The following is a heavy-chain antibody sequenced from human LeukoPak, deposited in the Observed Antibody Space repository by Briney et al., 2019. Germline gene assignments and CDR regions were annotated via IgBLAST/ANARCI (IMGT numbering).Heavy chain of an antibody. CDR3: ARGRPFDP. CDR1: GGSFSGYY. Sequence: SETLSLTCAVYGGSFSGYYWSWIRQPPGKGLEWIGEINHSGSTNYNPSLKSRVTISVDTSKNQFSLKLSSVTAADTAVYYCARGRPFDPWGQGTLVTVSS. J-gene: IGHJ5*02. CDR2: INHSGST. V-gene: IGHV4-34*01.